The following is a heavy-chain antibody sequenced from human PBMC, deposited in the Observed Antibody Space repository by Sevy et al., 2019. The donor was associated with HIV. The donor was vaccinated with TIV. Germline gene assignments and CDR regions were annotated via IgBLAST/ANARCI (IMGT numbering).Heavy chain of an antibody. D-gene: IGHD3-10*01. J-gene: IGHJ4*02. CDR3: ARDFGSGTYYNDY. CDR1: GFTFSNYW. V-gene: IGHV3-7*01. Sequence: GGSLRLSCAASGFTFSNYWMSWVRQAPGKGLEWVANIKQGGSEKYYMDSVKGRFTISRDNAKNSLYLQMNSLRAEDTAVYYCARDFGSGTYYNDYWGQGTLVTVSS. CDR2: IKQGGSEK.